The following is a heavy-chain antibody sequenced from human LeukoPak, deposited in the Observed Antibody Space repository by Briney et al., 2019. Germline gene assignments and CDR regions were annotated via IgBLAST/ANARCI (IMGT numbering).Heavy chain of an antibody. J-gene: IGHJ4*02. CDR1: GFTFSSYS. Sequence: GGALRLSCAASGFTFSSYSMNWVRQAPGKGVEWVSYISSSSSTIYYADSVKGRFTISRDNAKNSLYLQMNSLRAEDTAVYYCARDSSSSDYYDSSGYFDYWGQGTLVTVSS. CDR3: ARDSSSSDYYDSSGYFDY. V-gene: IGHV3-48*04. CDR2: ISSSSSTI. D-gene: IGHD3-22*01.